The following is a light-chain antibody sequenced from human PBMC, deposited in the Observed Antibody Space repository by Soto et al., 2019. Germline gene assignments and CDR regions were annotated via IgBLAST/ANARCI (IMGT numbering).Light chain of an antibody. CDR1: SSDVGGYDY. J-gene: IGLJ2*01. V-gene: IGLV2-8*01. CDR2: DVT. CDR3: TSHAGSKLRV. Sequence: QSVLTQPPSASGSPGQSVTISCTGTSSDVGGYDYVSWFQHHPGKAPKLIIYDVTKRPSGVPDRFSGSKSGNTASLTVSGLQAEDEADYFCTSHAGSKLRVFGGGTKLTVL.